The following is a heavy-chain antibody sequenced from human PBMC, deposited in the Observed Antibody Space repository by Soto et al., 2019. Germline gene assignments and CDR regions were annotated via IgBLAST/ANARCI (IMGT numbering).Heavy chain of an antibody. D-gene: IGHD4-17*01. CDR1: GYSFISYW. CDR3: ASLLRRTTEFGDYYGMDV. CDR2: IYPGDSDT. V-gene: IGHV5-51*01. J-gene: IGHJ6*02. Sequence: GESLKISCKGSGYSFISYWIVWVRQMPGKGLEWMGIIYPGDSDTRYSPSFQGQVTISADKSISTAYLQWSSLKASDTAMYYCASLLRRTTEFGDYYGMDVWGQGTTVTVSS.